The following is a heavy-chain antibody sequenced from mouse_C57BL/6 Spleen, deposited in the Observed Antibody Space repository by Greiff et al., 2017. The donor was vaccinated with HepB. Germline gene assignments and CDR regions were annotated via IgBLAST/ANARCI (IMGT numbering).Heavy chain of an antibody. Sequence: VHVKQSGPELVKPGASVKIPCKASGYTFTDYNMDWVKQSHGKSLEWIGDINPNNGGTIYNQKFKGKATLTVDKSSSTAYMELRSLTSEDTAVYYCARTDYGNAMDYWGQGTSVTVSS. J-gene: IGHJ4*01. V-gene: IGHV1-18*01. CDR2: INPNNGGT. CDR3: ARTDYGNAMDY. D-gene: IGHD2-4*01. CDR1: GYTFTDYN.